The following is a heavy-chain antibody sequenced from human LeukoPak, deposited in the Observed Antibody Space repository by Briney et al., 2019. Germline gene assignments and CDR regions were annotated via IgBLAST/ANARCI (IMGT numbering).Heavy chain of an antibody. V-gene: IGHV3-30*18. CDR3: AKDAHGDYGGVNPPLRFDP. CDR1: GFTFSSYG. D-gene: IGHD4-17*01. Sequence: PGGSLRLSCAASGFTFSSYGMHWVRQAPGKGLEWVAVISYDGSNKYYADSVKGRFTISRDNSKNTLYLQMNSLRAEDTAVYYCAKDAHGDYGGVNPPLRFDPWGQGTLVTVSS. CDR2: ISYDGSNK. J-gene: IGHJ5*02.